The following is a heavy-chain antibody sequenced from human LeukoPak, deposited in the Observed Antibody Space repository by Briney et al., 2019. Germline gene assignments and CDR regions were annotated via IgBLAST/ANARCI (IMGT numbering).Heavy chain of an antibody. CDR2: ISGNGGRT. CDR1: GFTFHDYG. CDR3: AKVAEMDTILGKFDN. D-gene: IGHD5-24*01. J-gene: IGHJ5*02. V-gene: IGHV3-23*01. Sequence: GGSLRLSCAASGFTFHDYGMHWVRQAPGKGLEWVSAISGNGGRTYYADSVKGRFTISRDNSRNTLFLQMNSLRAEDTAVYYCAKVAEMDTILGKFDNWGQGTLVTVSS.